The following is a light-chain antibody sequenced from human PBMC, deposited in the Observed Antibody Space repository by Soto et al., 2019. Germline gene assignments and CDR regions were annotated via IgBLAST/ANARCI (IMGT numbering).Light chain of an antibody. V-gene: IGLV2-14*03. J-gene: IGLJ2*01. CDR3: TSWTTITTLI. Sequence: QSVLTQPASVSGSPGQSITISCTGTSSDIGAYNFVSWYQQHPGKAPKLMLYDVNIRPSGVSNRFSGSKSGNTASLTISGLQAEDEADYYCTSWTTITTLIVGGGTKVTVL. CDR1: SSDIGAYNF. CDR2: DVN.